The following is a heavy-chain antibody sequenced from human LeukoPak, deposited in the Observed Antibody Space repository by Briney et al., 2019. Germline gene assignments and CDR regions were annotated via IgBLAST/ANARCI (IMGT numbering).Heavy chain of an antibody. CDR2: INPSGGST. D-gene: IGHD6-19*01. V-gene: IGHV1-46*01. J-gene: IGHJ4*02. CDR3: AREARRNGQGWDY. CDR1: GCTFTSYY. Sequence: ASVKVSCKASGCTFTSYYMHWVRQAPGQGLEWMGIINPSGGSTSYAQKFQGRVTMTRDMSTSTVYMELSSLRSEDTAVYYCAREARRNGQGWDYWGQGTLVTVSS.